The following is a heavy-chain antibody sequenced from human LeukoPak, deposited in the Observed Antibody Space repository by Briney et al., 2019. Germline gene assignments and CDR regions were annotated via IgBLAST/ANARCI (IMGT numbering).Heavy chain of an antibody. D-gene: IGHD2-15*01. CDR1: GFTFSSYG. CDR2: ISSTGGTT. Sequence: GGSLRLSCAASGFTFSSYGMTWVRQAPGKGLEWVSAISSTGGTTYYADSVKGRFTISRDNSKNTLYLQMNSLRAEDTAIYYCAKNGDRGAYCSGGSCYPYYYYYMDVWGKGTTVTISS. V-gene: IGHV3-23*01. CDR3: AKNGDRGAYCSGGSCYPYYYYYMDV. J-gene: IGHJ6*03.